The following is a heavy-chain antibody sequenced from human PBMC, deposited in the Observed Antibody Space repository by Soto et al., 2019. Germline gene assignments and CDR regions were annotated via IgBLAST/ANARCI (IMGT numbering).Heavy chain of an antibody. V-gene: IGHV4-39*01. Sequence: SETLSLTCSVSGGSISSTTFYWGWIRQPPRQGLELIGSISYRGSTSYNPSLKSRVTISVDTSKNQFSLRLTSVTAADTAVYYCARLLGWSNYNYFDPWRQGTLVTVPS. J-gene: IGHJ5*02. D-gene: IGHD6-19*01. CDR1: GGSISSTTFY. CDR2: ISYRGST. CDR3: ARLLGWSNYNYFDP.